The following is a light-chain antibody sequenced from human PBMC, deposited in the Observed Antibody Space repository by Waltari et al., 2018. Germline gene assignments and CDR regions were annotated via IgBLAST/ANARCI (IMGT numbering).Light chain of an antibody. Sequence: VILTQSPATLSFYPGARATRSCRASQSFANYLAWYQQKPGQAPRLLIYGASSRATGIPDRFSGTGSGTEFTLTISSLEPEDFAVYFCQRYSNSPLTFGGGTKVEIK. CDR3: QRYSNSPLT. CDR1: QSFANY. J-gene: IGKJ4*02. V-gene: IGKV3-11*01. CDR2: GAS.